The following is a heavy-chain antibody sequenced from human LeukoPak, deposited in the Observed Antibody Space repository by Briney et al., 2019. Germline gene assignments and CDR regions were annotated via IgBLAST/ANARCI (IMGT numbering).Heavy chain of an antibody. D-gene: IGHD2-2*01. CDR2: ISYDGSNK. CDR1: GFTFSSYG. Sequence: PGRSLRLSCAASGFTFSSYGMHWVRQAPGKGLEWVAVISYDGSNKYYADSVKGRFTISRDNSKNTLYLQMNSLRAEDTAVYYCARDGGVPAAMTAGRGYFDYWGQGTLVTVSS. CDR3: ARDGGVPAAMTAGRGYFDY. J-gene: IGHJ4*02. V-gene: IGHV3-30*03.